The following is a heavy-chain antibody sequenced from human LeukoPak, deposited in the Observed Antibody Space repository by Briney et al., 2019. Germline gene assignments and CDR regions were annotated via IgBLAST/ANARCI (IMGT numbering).Heavy chain of an antibody. V-gene: IGHV3-23*01. D-gene: IGHD3-22*01. CDR1: GFTFSSYA. CDR3: ATYRRGYHDSSESYYFDY. CDR2: ISGSGDST. Sequence: GGSLRLSCAASGFTFSSYAMSWVRQAPGKGLEWVSGISGSGDSTYYADSVKGRFTISRDNSKNTLYLQMNGLRAEDTAVYYCATYRRGYHDSSESYYFDYWGQGTLVTVSS. J-gene: IGHJ4*02.